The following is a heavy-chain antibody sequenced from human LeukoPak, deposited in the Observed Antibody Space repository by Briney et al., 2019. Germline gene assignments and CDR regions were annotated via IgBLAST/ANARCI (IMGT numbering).Heavy chain of an antibody. J-gene: IGHJ3*02. V-gene: IGHV1-2*02. Sequence: ASVKVSCKGSGYTFTGYYMDWVRQAPGQGLDGMGWINPNSGGTNYAQKFQGRVTMTRDTSISTAYMELSRLRSEDTAVYYCARVRGYCSSTNCYYAFDIWGQGTMVTVSS. CDR1: GYTFTGYY. CDR2: INPNSGGT. CDR3: ARVRGYCSSTNCYYAFDI. D-gene: IGHD2-2*01.